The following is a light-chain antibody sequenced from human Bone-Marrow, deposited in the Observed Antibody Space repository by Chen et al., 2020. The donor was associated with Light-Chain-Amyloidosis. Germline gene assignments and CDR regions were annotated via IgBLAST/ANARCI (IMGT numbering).Light chain of an antibody. CDR3: SSYTITNTLV. Sequence: QSALTQPASVSGSPGQSITISCNGTSSDVGGDNHVSWYQQHPEKAPKLIIYEVTKPPSCVPDRFSGSKSDNTASLTISGLQTEDEADYFCSSYTITNTLVFGSGTRVTVL. CDR2: EVT. V-gene: IGLV2-14*01. CDR1: SSDVGGDNH. J-gene: IGLJ1*01.